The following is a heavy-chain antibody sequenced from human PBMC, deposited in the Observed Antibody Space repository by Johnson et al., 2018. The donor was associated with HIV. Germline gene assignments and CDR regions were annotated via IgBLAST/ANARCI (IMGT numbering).Heavy chain of an antibody. Sequence: QVQLVESGGGVVQPGGSLRLSCAASGFTFSSYGMHWVRQAPGKGLEWVAFIRYDGSNKYYADSVKGRFTISRDNAKNSLYLQMNSLRAEDTALYYCARVRTAAGFDAVDIWGQGTMVTVST. CDR3: ARVRTAAGFDAVDI. CDR2: IRYDGSNK. J-gene: IGHJ3*02. D-gene: IGHD6-13*01. V-gene: IGHV3-30*02. CDR1: GFTFSSYG.